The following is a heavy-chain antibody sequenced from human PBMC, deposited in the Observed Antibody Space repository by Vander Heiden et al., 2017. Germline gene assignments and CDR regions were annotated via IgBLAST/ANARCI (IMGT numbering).Heavy chain of an antibody. J-gene: IGHJ3*02. CDR1: GYTFTSYD. CDR3: ARDLIGDYYDSSGYRAFDI. V-gene: IGHV1-8*01. D-gene: IGHD3-22*01. CDR2: MNPNRGNT. Sequence: QVQLVQSGAEVKKPGASVKVSCKASGYTFTSYDINWVRQATGQGLEWMGWMNPNRGNTGYAQKFQGRVTMTRNTSISTAYMELSSLRSEDTAVYYCARDLIGDYYDSSGYRAFDIWGQGTMVTVSS.